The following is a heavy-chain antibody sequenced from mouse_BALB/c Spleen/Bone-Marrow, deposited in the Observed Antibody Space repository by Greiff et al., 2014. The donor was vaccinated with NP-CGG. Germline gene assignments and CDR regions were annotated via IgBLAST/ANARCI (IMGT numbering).Heavy chain of an antibody. J-gene: IGHJ3*01. V-gene: IGHV4-1*02. CDR1: GFDFSGYW. Sequence: LVESGGSLKLSCAASGFDFSGYWMTWVRQAPGKGLEWIGEINPDSRTINYKPSLKEKFIMSRDNAKNTLYLQMSKVRSEDTALYYCARNGYYGWITYWGQGTLVTVSA. D-gene: IGHD2-3*01. CDR2: INPDSRTI. CDR3: ARNGYYGWITY.